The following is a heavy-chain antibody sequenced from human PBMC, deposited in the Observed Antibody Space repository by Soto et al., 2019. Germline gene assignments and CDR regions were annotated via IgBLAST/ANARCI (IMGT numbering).Heavy chain of an antibody. V-gene: IGHV3-33*01. Sequence: QVQLVESGGGLVQPGRSLRLSCAASGFTFSSYGMHWVRQAPGKGLEWVSDIRNDGSNKYYADSVKGRFTISRDNSKNTLYLQINSLRDEDTAVYYCARGGGEAAATYFDYWGQGTLVTVSS. J-gene: IGHJ4*02. CDR1: GFTFSSYG. CDR3: ARGGGEAAATYFDY. CDR2: IRNDGSNK. D-gene: IGHD6-13*01.